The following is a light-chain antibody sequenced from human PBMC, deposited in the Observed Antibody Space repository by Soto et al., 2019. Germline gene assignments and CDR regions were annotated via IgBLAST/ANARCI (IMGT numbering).Light chain of an antibody. CDR1: SSDVGGYNY. CDR2: DVS. J-gene: IGLJ1*01. CDR3: CSYAGIYTSGV. Sequence: QSVLTQPRSVSGSPGQSVTISCTGTSSDVGGYNYVSWYQQYPGKGPKLMIYDVSKWASGVPDRFSGSKSGNTASLTISGLQGEDEADYYCCSYAGIYTSGVFGTGTKLTVL. V-gene: IGLV2-11*01.